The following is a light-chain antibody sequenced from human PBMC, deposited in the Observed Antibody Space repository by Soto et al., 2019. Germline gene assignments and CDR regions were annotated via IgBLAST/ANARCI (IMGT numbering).Light chain of an antibody. CDR1: SSDVGGYNY. J-gene: IGLJ2*01. Sequence: QSVLTQPRSVSGSPGQSVTISCTGTSSDVGGYNYVSWYQQHPGKAPKLMIYDVNKRPSGVPDRFSGSKSGNTASLTISGRQAEDEADYYCCSYAGSYTVVFGGGTQLTVL. CDR2: DVN. CDR3: CSYAGSYTVV. V-gene: IGLV2-11*01.